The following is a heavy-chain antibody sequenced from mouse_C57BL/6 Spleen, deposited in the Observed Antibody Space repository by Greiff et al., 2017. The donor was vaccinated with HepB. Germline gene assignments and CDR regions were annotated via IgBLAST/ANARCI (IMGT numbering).Heavy chain of an antibody. CDR2: IYPGDGDT. CDR3: ARGGLRQGYYAMDY. D-gene: IGHD2-2*01. CDR1: GYAFSSYW. V-gene: IGHV1-80*01. Sequence: VQLQQSGAELVKPGASVKISCKASGYAFSSYWMNWVKQRPGKGLEWIGQIYPGDGDTNYNGKFKGKATLTADKSSSTAYMQLSSLTSEDSAVYFCARGGLRQGYYAMDYWGQGTSVTVSS. J-gene: IGHJ4*01.